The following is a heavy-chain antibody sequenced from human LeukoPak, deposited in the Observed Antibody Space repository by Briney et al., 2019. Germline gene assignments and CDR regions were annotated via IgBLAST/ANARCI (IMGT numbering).Heavy chain of an antibody. J-gene: IGHJ4*02. V-gene: IGHV3-30*04. CDR2: ISYDGSNE. CDR3: ARSSRLTFDY. CDR1: GFTFSSYV. D-gene: IGHD6-6*01. Sequence: PGRSLRLSCAASGFTFSSYVMHWVRQAPGKGLEWVAIISYDGSNEYYADSVKGRFTISRDNAKNSLYLQMNSLRAEDTAVYYCARSSRLTFDYWGQGTLVTVSS.